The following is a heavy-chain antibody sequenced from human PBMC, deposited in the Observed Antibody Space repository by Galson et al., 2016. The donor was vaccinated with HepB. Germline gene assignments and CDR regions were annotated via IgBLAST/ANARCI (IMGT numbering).Heavy chain of an antibody. J-gene: IGHJ4*02. Sequence: SLRLSCAASGFTFSNYWMSWVRQAPGKGLEWVSTITGSGDKTYLADSVKGRFTVSRDNSKNTLYLQMNRLRAEDTAAYYCANRGGGYWGQGTLVTVSS. CDR3: ANRGGGY. D-gene: IGHD3-10*01. CDR1: GFTFSNYW. CDR2: ITGSGDKT. V-gene: IGHV3-23*01.